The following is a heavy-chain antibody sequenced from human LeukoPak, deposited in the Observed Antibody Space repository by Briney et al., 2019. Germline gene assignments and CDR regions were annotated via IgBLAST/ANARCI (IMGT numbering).Heavy chain of an antibody. D-gene: IGHD5-18*01. J-gene: IGHJ6*03. V-gene: IGHV3-21*01. CDR1: GFTFSSYS. Sequence: GGSLRLSCAASGFTFSSYSMNWVRQAPGKGLEWVSSISSSSSYIYYADSVKGRFTISRDNAKNSLYLQMSSLRAEDTAVYYCARVGTAMVTIVAPYYMDVWGKGATVTVSS. CDR2: ISSSSSYI. CDR3: ARVGTAMVTIVAPYYMDV.